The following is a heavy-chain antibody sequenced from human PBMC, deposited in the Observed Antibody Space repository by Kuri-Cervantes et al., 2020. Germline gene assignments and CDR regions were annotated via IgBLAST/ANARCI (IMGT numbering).Heavy chain of an antibody. V-gene: IGHV3-30-3*01. CDR3: ARSMVGTQDY. J-gene: IGHJ4*02. D-gene: IGHD1-26*01. Sequence: GGSLRLSCAASGFTFSSYAMHWVRQAPGKGLEWVAVISYDGSNKYYADSVKGRFTISRDNSKNTLYLQTNSLRAEDTAVYYCARSMVGTQDYWGQGTLVTVSS. CDR1: GFTFSSYA. CDR2: ISYDGSNK.